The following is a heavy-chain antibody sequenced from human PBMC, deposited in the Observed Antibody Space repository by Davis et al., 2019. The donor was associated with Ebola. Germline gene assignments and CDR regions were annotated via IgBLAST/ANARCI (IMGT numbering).Heavy chain of an antibody. V-gene: IGHV3-30-3*01. J-gene: IGHJ4*02. CDR2: ISYDGSNK. Sequence: GGSLRLSCAASGFTFSSYAMHWVRQAPGKGLEWVAVISYDGSNKYYADSVKGRFTISRDNSKNTLYLQMNNLRAEDTAVYYCARDVYWGQGILVTVSS. CDR3: ARDVY. CDR1: GFTFSSYA.